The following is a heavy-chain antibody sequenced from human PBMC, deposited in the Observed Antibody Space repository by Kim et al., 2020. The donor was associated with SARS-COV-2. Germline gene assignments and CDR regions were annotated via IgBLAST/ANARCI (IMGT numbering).Heavy chain of an antibody. CDR2: ISYDGSNK. CDR1: GFTFSSYG. D-gene: IGHD3-10*01. J-gene: IGHJ4*01. Sequence: GGSLRLSCAASGFTFSSYGMHWVRQAPGKGLEWVAVISYDGSNKYYADSVKGRFTISRDNSKNTLYLQMNSLRAEDTAVYYCARERGENFGASIFDYWG. V-gene: IGHV3-33*05. CDR3: ARERGENFGASIFDY.